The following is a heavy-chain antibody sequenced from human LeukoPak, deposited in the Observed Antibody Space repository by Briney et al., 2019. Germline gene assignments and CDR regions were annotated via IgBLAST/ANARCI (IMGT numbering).Heavy chain of an antibody. D-gene: IGHD3-22*01. Sequence: PSETLSLTCAVYGGSFSGYYWSWIRQPPGKGLEWIGEINHSGSTNYNPSLKSRVIISVDTSKNQFSLKLSSVTAADTAVYYCARDRIVLYAFDIWGQGTMVTVSS. V-gene: IGHV4-34*01. J-gene: IGHJ3*02. CDR3: ARDRIVLYAFDI. CDR1: GGSFSGYY. CDR2: INHSGST.